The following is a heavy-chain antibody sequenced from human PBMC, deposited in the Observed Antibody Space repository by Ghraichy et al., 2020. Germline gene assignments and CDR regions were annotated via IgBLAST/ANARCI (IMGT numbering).Heavy chain of an antibody. D-gene: IGHD4-17*01. CDR2: VYYTGST. Sequence: SQTLSLTCTISGGSIRTYHWSWIRQPPGRGLEWIGYVYYTGSTNYNPSLKSRVSMSVDTSKNQFSLKLSSVTAADTAVYYCASHVYGDYPTFDYWGQGTLVTVTS. V-gene: IGHV4-59*01. CDR1: GGSIRTYH. J-gene: IGHJ4*02. CDR3: ASHVYGDYPTFDY.